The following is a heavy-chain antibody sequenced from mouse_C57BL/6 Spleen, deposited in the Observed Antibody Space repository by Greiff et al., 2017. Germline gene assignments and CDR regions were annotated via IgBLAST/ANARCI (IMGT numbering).Heavy chain of an antibody. J-gene: IGHJ3*01. CDR2: IDPSDSYT. V-gene: IGHV1-69*01. CDR1: GYTFTSYW. CDR3: ARTLAY. Sequence: QVQLQQSGAELVMPGASVKLSCTASGYTFTSYWMHWVRQRPGQGLEWIGEIDPSDSYTNYKKKFKGKSTLTVDKSSSTAYMQLSSLTSEDSAVCYGARTLAYWGQGTLVTVSA.